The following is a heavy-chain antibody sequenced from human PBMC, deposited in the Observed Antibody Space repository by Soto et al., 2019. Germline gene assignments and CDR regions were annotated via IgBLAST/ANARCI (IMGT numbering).Heavy chain of an antibody. V-gene: IGHV4-4*02. Sequence: SETLSLTCVVSSGSISSNYWWRWVRQPPGKGLEWIGEIYHSGSTNYNPSLKSRVTISVDKSKNQFSLKLSSMTAADTAVYYCASMAATVRGRTFYFDYWGQGTLVTVSS. J-gene: IGHJ4*02. D-gene: IGHD3-10*01. CDR3: ASMAATVRGRTFYFDY. CDR2: IYHSGST. CDR1: SGSISSNYW.